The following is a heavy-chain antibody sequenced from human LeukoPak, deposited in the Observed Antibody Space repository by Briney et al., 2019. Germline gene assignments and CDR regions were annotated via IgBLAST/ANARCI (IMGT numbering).Heavy chain of an antibody. CDR3: ARGSSWLDY. V-gene: IGHV4-59*01. J-gene: IGHJ4*02. Sequence: SETLSLTCTVSGGSISSYYWSWIRQPPGKGLEWIGYIYYSGSTNYNPSLKSRVTVSVDTNQFSLKLSSVTAADTAVYYCARGSSWLDYWGQGTLVTVSS. CDR1: GGSISSYY. D-gene: IGHD6-13*01. CDR2: IYYSGST.